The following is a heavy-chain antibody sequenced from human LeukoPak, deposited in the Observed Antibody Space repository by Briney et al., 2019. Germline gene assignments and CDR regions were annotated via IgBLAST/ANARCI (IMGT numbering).Heavy chain of an antibody. CDR1: GYTFTSYG. CDR3: ARLDCSSTSCYFRFSFDY. CDR2: ISAYNGNT. Sequence: ASVKVSCKASGYTFTSYGISWVRQAPGQGLEWMGWISAYNGNTNYAQKLQGSVTMTTDTSTSTAYMELRSLRSDDTAVYYCARLDCSSTSCYFRFSFDYWGQGTLVTVSS. V-gene: IGHV1-18*01. J-gene: IGHJ4*02. D-gene: IGHD2-2*01.